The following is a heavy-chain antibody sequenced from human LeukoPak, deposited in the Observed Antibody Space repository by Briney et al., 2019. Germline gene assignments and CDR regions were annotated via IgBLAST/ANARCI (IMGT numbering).Heavy chain of an antibody. CDR2: INPNSGGT. Sequence: ASVKVSCKASGYTFTGYYMHWVRQAPGQGLEWMGWINPNSGGTNYAQKFQGRVTMTTDTSTSTAYMELRSLRSDDTAVYYCATHGGYYLGPYAFDIWGQGTMVTVSS. CDR1: GYTFTGYY. J-gene: IGHJ3*02. V-gene: IGHV1-2*02. CDR3: ATHGGYYLGPYAFDI. D-gene: IGHD3-16*01.